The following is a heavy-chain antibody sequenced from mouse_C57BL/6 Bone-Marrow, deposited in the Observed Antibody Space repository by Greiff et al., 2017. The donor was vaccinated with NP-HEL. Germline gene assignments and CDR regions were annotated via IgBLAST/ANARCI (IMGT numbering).Heavy chain of an antibody. V-gene: IGHV1-61*01. CDR3: ARNPSYDYDEGVDY. J-gene: IGHJ4*01. D-gene: IGHD2-4*01. CDR1: GYTFTSYW. Sequence: QVQLQQPGAELVRPGSSVKLSCKASGYTFTSYWMDWVKQRPGQGLEWIGNIYPSDSETHYNQKFKDKATLTVDKSSSTAYMQLSSLTSEDSAVYYCARNPSYDYDEGVDYWGQGTSVTVSS. CDR2: IYPSDSET.